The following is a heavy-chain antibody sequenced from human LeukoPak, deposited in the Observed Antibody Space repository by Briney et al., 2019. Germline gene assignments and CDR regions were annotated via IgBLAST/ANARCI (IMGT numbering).Heavy chain of an antibody. J-gene: IGHJ3*01. V-gene: IGHV4-59*12. CDR3: ARDPAYYYDTTAYAFDL. D-gene: IGHD3-22*01. CDR2: IYYGGST. CDR1: GGSISNLY. Sequence: SETLSLTCGVSGGSISNLYLSWIRQPPGKGLEWIGYIYYGGSTNYNPSLKSRLTISVDTSKNQISLKLNSVTASDTAVYYCARDPAYYYDTTAYAFDLWGQGTMVTVSS.